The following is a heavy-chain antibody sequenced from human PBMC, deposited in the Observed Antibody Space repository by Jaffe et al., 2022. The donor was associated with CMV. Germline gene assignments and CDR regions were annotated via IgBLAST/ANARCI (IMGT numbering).Heavy chain of an antibody. CDR3: ARTLLENYYYYYMDV. J-gene: IGHJ6*03. D-gene: IGHD1-26*01. CDR2: IYYSGST. CDR1: GGSISSYY. Sequence: QVQLQESGPGLVKPSETLSLTCTVSGGSISSYYWSWIRQPPGKGLEWIGYIYYSGSTNYNPSLKSRVTISVDTSKNQFSLKLSSVTAADTAVYYCARTLLENYYYYYMDVWGKGTTVTVSS. V-gene: IGHV4-59*01.